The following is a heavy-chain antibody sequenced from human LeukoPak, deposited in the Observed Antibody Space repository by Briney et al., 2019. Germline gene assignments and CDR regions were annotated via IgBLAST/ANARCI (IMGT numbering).Heavy chain of an antibody. CDR3: AKGLYDYALDV. J-gene: IGHJ6*02. CDR1: GFTFSSYA. CDR2: IGARDGRT. V-gene: IGHV3-23*01. Sequence: GGSLRLSCAASGFTFSSYAMTWVRQAPGKGLDWVALIGARDGRTYYADPVKGRFTISRDNFKNTLYLQMNSLRAEDTAIYYCAKGLYDYALDVWGQGTAVTVSS.